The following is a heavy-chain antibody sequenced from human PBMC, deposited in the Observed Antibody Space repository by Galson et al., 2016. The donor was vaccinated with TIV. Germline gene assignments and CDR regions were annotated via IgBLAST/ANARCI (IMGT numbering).Heavy chain of an antibody. CDR3: ARGSGDTYYYYFGMDV. V-gene: IGHV1-69*01. CDR2: IIPIFGTA. Sequence: SGATFNKYAISWVRQAPGQGLEWMGGIIPIFGTANYAQKFQGRVTITADEFPSAADMELNSLRSEDTAVYYCARGSGDTYYYYFGMDVWGQGTTVTVSS. CDR1: GATFNKYA. J-gene: IGHJ6*02. D-gene: IGHD4-17*01.